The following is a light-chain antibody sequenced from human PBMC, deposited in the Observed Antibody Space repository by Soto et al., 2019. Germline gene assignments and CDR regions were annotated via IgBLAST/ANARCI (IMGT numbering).Light chain of an antibody. V-gene: IGKV1-5*03. CDR2: KAS. J-gene: IGKJ1*01. CDR1: QGISSW. CDR3: QQYDSYPWT. Sequence: DIKMTQSPSSLSASVGDRVTITCRASQGISSWLAWYQQKPGKAPNLLIYKASSLESGVPVRFSGSGSGTEFTLTIRSLQPDDSATYYCQQYDSYPWTFGQGTKVEIK.